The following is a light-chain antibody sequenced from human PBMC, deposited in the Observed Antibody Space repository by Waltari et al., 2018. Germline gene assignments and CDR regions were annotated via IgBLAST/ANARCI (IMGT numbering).Light chain of an antibody. CDR3: AAWDGSPSGHYV. J-gene: IGLJ1*01. Sequence: QLPRTAPKRLTYSNNLRPSGVPDRFSGSKPGTSASLAISGLRSEDEADYYCAAWDGSPSGHYVVGTGTKVPVL. V-gene: IGLV1-47*02. CDR2: SNN.